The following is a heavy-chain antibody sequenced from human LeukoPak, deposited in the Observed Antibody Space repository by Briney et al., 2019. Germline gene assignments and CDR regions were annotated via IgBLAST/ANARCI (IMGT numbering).Heavy chain of an antibody. D-gene: IGHD7-27*01. CDR1: GVSISSYY. V-gene: IGHV4-59*08. CDR3: ARHVLPGAYGLDF. CDR2: LSYSGST. J-gene: IGHJ4*02. Sequence: SETLSLTCTVSGVSISSYYWSWIRLPPGRGLEWIGYLSYSGSTNYNPSLRSRATISVDTSKTQFSLNLTSVTAADTAVYYCARHVLPGAYGLDFWGQGALVTVSS.